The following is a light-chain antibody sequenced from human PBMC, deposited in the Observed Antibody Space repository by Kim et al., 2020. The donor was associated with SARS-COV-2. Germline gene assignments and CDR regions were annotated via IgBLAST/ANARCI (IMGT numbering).Light chain of an antibody. CDR1: ILTRKY. Sequence: VSPGQKARITCSGDILTRKYARWFQQKPGQAPVLVIYKDTERPSWIPERFSGSTSGTTVTLTISGAQVEDEADYYCYSSTDNQGGLFGGGTQLTVL. CDR3: YSSTDNQGGL. J-gene: IGLJ2*01. CDR2: KDT. V-gene: IGLV3-27*01.